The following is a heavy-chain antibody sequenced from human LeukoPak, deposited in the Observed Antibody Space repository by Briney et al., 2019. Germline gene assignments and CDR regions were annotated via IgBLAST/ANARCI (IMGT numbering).Heavy chain of an antibody. Sequence: GGSLRLSCAASGFTFSTYWMHWVRQAPGKGLVWVSRISGDGSSTTYADSVKGRFTISRDNAKNTLDLQMNSLRAEDTAVYYCVRHLSGSDDPWGQGTLVTVSS. J-gene: IGHJ5*02. CDR2: ISGDGSST. CDR1: GFTFSTYW. D-gene: IGHD3-10*01. V-gene: IGHV3-74*01. CDR3: VRHLSGSDDP.